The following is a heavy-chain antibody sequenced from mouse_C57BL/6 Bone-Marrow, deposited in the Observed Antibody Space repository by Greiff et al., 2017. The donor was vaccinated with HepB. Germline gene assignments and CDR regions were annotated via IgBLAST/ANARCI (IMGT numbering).Heavy chain of an antibody. CDR1: GYTFTSYW. D-gene: IGHD2-5*01. V-gene: IGHV1-55*01. Sequence: VKLQESGAELVKPGASVKMSCKASGYTFTSYWITWVKQRPGQGLEWIGDIYPGSGSTNYNEKFKSKATLTVDTSSSTAYMQLSSLTSEDSAVYYCARLYYSNSYYAMDYWGQGTSVTVSS. CDR3: ARLYYSNSYYAMDY. J-gene: IGHJ4*01. CDR2: IYPGSGST.